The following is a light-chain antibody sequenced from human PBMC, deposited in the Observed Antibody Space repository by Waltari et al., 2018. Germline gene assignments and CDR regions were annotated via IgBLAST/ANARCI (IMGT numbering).Light chain of an antibody. J-gene: IGKJ4*01. Sequence: EIVLTQSPVNLSLSPGERATLSCRASQSVGRYLAWYQQKPGQAPRLLIYDASNRATGIPVTFSGSGSGTDFTLTISSLEPEDIAVYYCQQRSNWPLTFGGGTKVEI. V-gene: IGKV3-11*01. CDR2: DAS. CDR1: QSVGRY. CDR3: QQRSNWPLT.